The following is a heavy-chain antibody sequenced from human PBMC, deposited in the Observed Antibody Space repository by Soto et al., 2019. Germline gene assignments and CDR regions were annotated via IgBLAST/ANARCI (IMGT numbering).Heavy chain of an antibody. Sequence: QLQLQESGPGLVKPSETLSLTCAVSGGSISSITYYWGWIRQPPGKGLEWIGSIYESGSTYYNPSLKSRVTRSVDTSKTQFSLRLSSVTAADTAVYYCARRITVPDNYFDLWGQGTLVTVSS. V-gene: IGHV4-39*01. CDR1: GGSISSITYY. J-gene: IGHJ4*02. CDR2: IYESGST. D-gene: IGHD4-17*01. CDR3: ARRITVPDNYFDL.